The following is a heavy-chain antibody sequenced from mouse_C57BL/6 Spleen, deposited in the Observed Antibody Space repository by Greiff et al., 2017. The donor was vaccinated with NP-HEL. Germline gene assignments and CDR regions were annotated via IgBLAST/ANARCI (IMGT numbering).Heavy chain of an antibody. Sequence: VQLQQSDAELVKPGASVKISCKVSGYTFTDHTIHWMKQRPEQGLEWIGYIYPRDGSTKYNAKFKGKATLTADKSSSTAYIQLNSLTSDDSAVYFCARFLYYSAMDYWGQGTSVTVSS. CDR1: GYTFTDHT. CDR2: IYPRDGST. D-gene: IGHD2-12*01. J-gene: IGHJ4*01. CDR3: ARFLYYSAMDY. V-gene: IGHV1-78*01.